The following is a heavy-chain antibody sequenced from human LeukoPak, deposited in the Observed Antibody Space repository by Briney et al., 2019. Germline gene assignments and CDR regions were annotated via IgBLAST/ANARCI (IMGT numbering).Heavy chain of an antibody. CDR3: ARDATIDRYYDFWSGQNWFDP. CDR2: ISSSSSYI. Sequence: NTGGSLRLSCAASGFTFSSYSMNWVRQAPGKGLEWVSSISSSSSYIYYADSVKGRFTISRDNAKNSLYLQMNSLRAEDTAVYYCARDATIDRYYDFWSGQNWFDPWGQGTLVTVSS. D-gene: IGHD3-3*01. J-gene: IGHJ5*02. CDR1: GFTFSSYS. V-gene: IGHV3-21*01.